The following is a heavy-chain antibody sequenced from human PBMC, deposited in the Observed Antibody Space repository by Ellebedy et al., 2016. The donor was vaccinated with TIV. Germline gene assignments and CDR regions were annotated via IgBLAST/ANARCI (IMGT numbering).Heavy chain of an antibody. CDR1: GDSIGNGPYY. D-gene: IGHD3-9*01. CDR2: IYYSGSN. CDR3: ARGSPLTGYYYYGVDV. J-gene: IGHJ6*02. V-gene: IGHV4-31*03. Sequence: LRLXXTVSGDSIGNGPYYWNWIRQHPGTGLEWIGYIYYSGSNHVNPTLQSRVTISVDMSKNQISLKLSAVTAADTAVYFCARGSPLTGYYYYGVDVWGQGTTVTVSS.